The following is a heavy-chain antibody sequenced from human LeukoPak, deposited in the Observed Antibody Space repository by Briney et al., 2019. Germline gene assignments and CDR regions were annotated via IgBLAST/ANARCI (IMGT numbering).Heavy chain of an antibody. D-gene: IGHD5-18*01. CDR3: ARERGDTAMVFDY. CDR2: ISSSSSYT. Sequence: GGSLRLSCAASGFTFSDYYMSWIRQAPGKGLEWASYISSSSSYTNYADSVKGRFTISRDSAKNSLYLQMNSLRAEDTAVYYCARERGDTAMVFDYWGQGTLVTVSS. V-gene: IGHV3-11*06. CDR1: GFTFSDYY. J-gene: IGHJ4*02.